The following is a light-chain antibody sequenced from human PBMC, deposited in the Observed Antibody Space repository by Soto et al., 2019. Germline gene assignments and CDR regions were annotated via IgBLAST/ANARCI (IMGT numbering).Light chain of an antibody. J-gene: IGLJ1*01. CDR3: SSYTTSSNYV. Sequence: QSARTQPASVSGSPGQSVTISCTGTSSDVGSYNFVSWYQQLPGKAPKLMIYEVSNRPSGVSNRFSGSKSGNTASLTISGLQAEDEADYYCSSYTTSSNYVFGSGTNVTVL. V-gene: IGLV2-14*01. CDR2: EVS. CDR1: SSDVGSYNF.